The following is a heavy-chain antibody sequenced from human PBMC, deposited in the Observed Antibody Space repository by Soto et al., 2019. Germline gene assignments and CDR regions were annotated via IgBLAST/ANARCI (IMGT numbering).Heavy chain of an antibody. D-gene: IGHD2-8*01. Sequence: QVQLVQSGAEVKKPGSSVKVSCKASGGTFSSYAISWVRQAPGQGLEWMGGIIPIFGTAKYAQKFQGRVAITADEATSTAYMELSSLKSAATAVYYCARPTKIPQGPSDYWGQGPLVTVSS. V-gene: IGHV1-69*01. CDR1: GGTFSSYA. CDR2: IIPIFGTA. CDR3: ARPTKIPQGPSDY. J-gene: IGHJ4*02.